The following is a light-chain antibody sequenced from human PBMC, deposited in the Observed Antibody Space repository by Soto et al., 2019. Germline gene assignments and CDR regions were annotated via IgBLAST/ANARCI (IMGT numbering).Light chain of an antibody. V-gene: IGKV3-20*01. Sequence: EIVLTQSPGTLSLSPGERATLSCRASQSVRSRYLAWYQQKPGQAPRLLIYRSSRRPPGLPDRVSGTGSGTQFTLILGRLPPEVCEVYYCLRYGTPPQTFGQGTKVEIK. CDR2: RSS. CDR3: LRYGTPPQT. CDR1: QSVRSRY. J-gene: IGKJ1*01.